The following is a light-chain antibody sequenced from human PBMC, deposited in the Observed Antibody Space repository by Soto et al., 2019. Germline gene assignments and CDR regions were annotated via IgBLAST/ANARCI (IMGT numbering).Light chain of an antibody. CDR1: QRIANW. Sequence: DIQMTQSPSTLSASVGDRVTITCRTSQRIANWLAWYQQKPGKAPKRLIYDASTLESGVPSRFSGSGSGTEFTLTISSLRPDDFATYYCQQSTTFGQGTKVEIK. CDR3: QQSTT. V-gene: IGKV1-5*01. J-gene: IGKJ1*01. CDR2: DAS.